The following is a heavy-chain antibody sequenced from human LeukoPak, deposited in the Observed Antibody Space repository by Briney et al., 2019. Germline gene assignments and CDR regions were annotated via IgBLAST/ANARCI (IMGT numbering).Heavy chain of an antibody. CDR3: ARHWLGWSGYYGY. J-gene: IGHJ4*02. Sequence: AGGSLRLSCAASGFTFSSYSMNWVRQAPGKGLEWVSYITSSSSIIYYGDSVKGRFTISRDNAKDSLYLQMNSLRAEDTAVYYCARHWLGWSGYYGYWGQGTLVTVSS. CDR2: ITSSSSII. CDR1: GFTFSSYS. V-gene: IGHV3-48*01. D-gene: IGHD3-3*01.